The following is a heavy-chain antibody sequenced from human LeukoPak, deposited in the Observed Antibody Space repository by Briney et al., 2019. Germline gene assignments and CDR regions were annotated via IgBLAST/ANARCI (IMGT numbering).Heavy chain of an antibody. CDR3: ARGIESYGDYGY. D-gene: IGHD4-17*01. J-gene: IGHJ4*02. Sequence: SETLSLTCAVYGGSFCGYYWSWIRQPPGKGLEWIGEINHSGSTNYNPSLKSRVTISVDTSKNQFSLKLSSVTAADTAVYYCARGIESYGDYGYWGQGILVTVSS. CDR1: GGSFCGYY. CDR2: INHSGST. V-gene: IGHV4-34*01.